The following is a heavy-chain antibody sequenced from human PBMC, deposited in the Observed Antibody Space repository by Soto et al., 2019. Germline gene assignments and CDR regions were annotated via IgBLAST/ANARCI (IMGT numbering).Heavy chain of an antibody. J-gene: IGHJ6*02. CDR2: ISAYNGNT. Sequence: QVQLVQSGAEVKKPGALVKVSCKASGYTFTSYGISWVRQAPGQGLEWMGWISAYNGNTNYAQKLQGRVTMTTDTSTSTAYMELRSLRSDDTAVYYCARACGGDCYRRKYYYGMDVWGQGTTVTVSS. D-gene: IGHD2-21*02. CDR3: ARACGGDCYRRKYYYGMDV. V-gene: IGHV1-18*01. CDR1: GYTFTSYG.